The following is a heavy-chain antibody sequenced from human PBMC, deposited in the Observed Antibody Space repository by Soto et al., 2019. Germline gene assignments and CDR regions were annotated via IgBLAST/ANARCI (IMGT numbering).Heavy chain of an antibody. D-gene: IGHD3-9*01. Sequence: ASVKVSCKASGYTFTSYAMHWVRQAPGQRLEWMGWINAGNGNTKYSQKFQGRVTITRDTSASTAYMELSSLRSEDTAVYYCARVRVLLRYFDWLLPFDYWGQGTLVTVSS. CDR1: GYTFTSYA. CDR2: INAGNGNT. V-gene: IGHV1-3*01. CDR3: ARVRVLLRYFDWLLPFDY. J-gene: IGHJ4*02.